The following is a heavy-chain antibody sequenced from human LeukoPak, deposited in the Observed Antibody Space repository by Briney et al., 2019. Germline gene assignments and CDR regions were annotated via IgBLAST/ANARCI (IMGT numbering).Heavy chain of an antibody. CDR1: GFSLTNYW. D-gene: IGHD1-14*01. Sequence: QPGGSLRLSCAASGFSLTNYWMSWVRQAPGMGLEWVAIINQDGSERYYVDSVKGRFTVSRDSAKNSLYLQMNSLRVEDTAVYYCARDKITGASTNDYWGQGTLVTVSS. CDR2: INQDGSER. V-gene: IGHV3-7*01. CDR3: ARDKITGASTNDY. J-gene: IGHJ4*02.